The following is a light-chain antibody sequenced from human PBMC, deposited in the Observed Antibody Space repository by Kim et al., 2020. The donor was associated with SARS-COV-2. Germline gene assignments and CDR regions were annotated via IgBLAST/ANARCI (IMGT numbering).Light chain of an antibody. J-gene: IGKJ4*01. CDR3: QHRTIWPPT. V-gene: IGKV3-11*01. CDR1: QSVSGY. Sequence: SLSPGEDATLSCRASQSVSGYLVWYQQKPGQAPSLLIYDASNRATGIPARFSGSGSGTDFTLTISSLEPEDFAVYYCQHRTIWPPTFGGGPRWIS. CDR2: DAS.